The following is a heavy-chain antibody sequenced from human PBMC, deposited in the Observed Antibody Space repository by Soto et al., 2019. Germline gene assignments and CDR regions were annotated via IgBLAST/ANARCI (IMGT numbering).Heavy chain of an antibody. CDR3: ATPGGFGMDV. V-gene: IGHV5-51*01. Sequence: GESLKISCQGSGYNFATHWIGWVRHKAGKGLEWMGIIFPGDAETRYSPSFKGHITISADKSISTAYLRWSSLKASDTGMYYCATPGGFGMDVWGQGTTVTVSS. CDR2: IFPGDAET. D-gene: IGHD5-12*01. J-gene: IGHJ6*02. CDR1: GYNFATHW.